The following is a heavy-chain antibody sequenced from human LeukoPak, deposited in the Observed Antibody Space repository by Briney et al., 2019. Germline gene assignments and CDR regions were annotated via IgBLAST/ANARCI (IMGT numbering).Heavy chain of an antibody. Sequence: PGGSLRLSCAASGFTFSSYSMNWVRQAPGKVLEWVSSISSSSSYIYYADSVKGRFTISRDNAKNSLYLQMNSLRAEDTAVYYCARKHYDFWSGLDYFDYWGQGTLVTVSS. J-gene: IGHJ4*02. CDR3: ARKHYDFWSGLDYFDY. CDR2: ISSSSSYI. D-gene: IGHD3-3*01. CDR1: GFTFSSYS. V-gene: IGHV3-21*01.